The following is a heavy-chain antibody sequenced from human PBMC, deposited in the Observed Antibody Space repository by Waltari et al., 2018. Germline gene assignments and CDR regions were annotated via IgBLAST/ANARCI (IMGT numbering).Heavy chain of an antibody. CDR2: IVPMHET. V-gene: IGHV1-69*10. CDR3: ARDPYFFDSSRRYSFDS. J-gene: IGHJ4*02. D-gene: IGHD6-19*01. Sequence: HVQLVQSGAEVKKPGSSVKVSCKASGGTFNNSAISWVRQAPGQGLQWMGGIVPMHETNYARKYHGKGTITADRSTGTAYMEMSSLRSEDTAVYYCARDPYFFDSSRRYSFDSWGQGTVVTVSS. CDR1: GGTFNNSA.